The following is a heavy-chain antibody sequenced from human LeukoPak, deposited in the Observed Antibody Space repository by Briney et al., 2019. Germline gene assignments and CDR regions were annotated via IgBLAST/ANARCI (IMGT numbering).Heavy chain of an antibody. J-gene: IGHJ6*02. Sequence: GGSLRLSCAASGFTFDDYAMHWVRQAPGKGLEWVSGISWNSGSIGYADSVKGRFTISRDNAKNSLYLQMNSLRAEDTALYYCARRRTTPRGGYYYGMDVWGQGTTVTVSS. CDR3: ARRRTTPRGGYYYGMDV. CDR2: ISWNSGSI. CDR1: GFTFDDYA. V-gene: IGHV3-9*01. D-gene: IGHD1-7*01.